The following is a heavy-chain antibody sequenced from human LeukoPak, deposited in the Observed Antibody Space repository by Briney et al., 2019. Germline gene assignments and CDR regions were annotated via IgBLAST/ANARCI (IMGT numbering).Heavy chain of an antibody. CDR1: GGSISSYY. CDR3: ARDRAMVRGVIAMIDAFDI. CDR2: IYYSGST. Sequence: SETPSLTCTVSGGSISSYYWSWIRQPPGKGLEWIGYIYYSGSTNYNPSLKSRVTISVDTSKNQFSLKLSSVTAADTAVYYCARDRAMVRGVIAMIDAFDIWGQGTMVTVSS. V-gene: IGHV4-59*01. D-gene: IGHD3-10*01. J-gene: IGHJ3*02.